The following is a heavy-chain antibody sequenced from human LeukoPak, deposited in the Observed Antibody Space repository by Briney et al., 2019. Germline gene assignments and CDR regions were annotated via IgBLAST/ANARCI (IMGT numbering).Heavy chain of an antibody. J-gene: IGHJ3*02. CDR2: IYYSGST. CDR3: ARVLSRSSSWKRGDDAFGI. D-gene: IGHD6-13*01. Sequence: PSETLSLTCTVSGGSISSGGYYWSWIRQHPGKGLEWIGYIYYSGSTYYNPSLKSRVTISVDTSKNQFSLKLSSVTAADTAVYYCARVLSRSSSWKRGDDAFGIGGQGKMATVTA. V-gene: IGHV4-31*03. CDR1: GGSISSGGYY.